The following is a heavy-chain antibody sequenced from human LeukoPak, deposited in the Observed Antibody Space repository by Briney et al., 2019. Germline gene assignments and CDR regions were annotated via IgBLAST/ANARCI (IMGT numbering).Heavy chain of an antibody. J-gene: IGHJ4*02. CDR1: GFTFSSYA. D-gene: IGHD3-22*01. CDR2: ISYDGSNK. Sequence: QSGGSLRLSCAASGFTFSSYAMHWVRQAPGKGLEWVAVISYDGSNKYYADSVKGRFTISRGNSKNTLYLQMNSLRAEDTAVYYCAREGIPVVKGHYFDYWGQGTLVTVSS. V-gene: IGHV3-30-3*01. CDR3: AREGIPVVKGHYFDY.